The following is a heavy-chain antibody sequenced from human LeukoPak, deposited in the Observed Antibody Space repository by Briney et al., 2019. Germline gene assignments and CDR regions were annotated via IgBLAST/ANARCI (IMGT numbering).Heavy chain of an antibody. D-gene: IGHD3-22*01. CDR3: ARPARRRIVVVKDYYYMDV. J-gene: IGHJ6*03. CDR2: INHSGST. V-gene: IGHV4-34*01. Sequence: SETLSLTCAVYGGSFSGYYWSWIRQPPGKGLEWIGEINHSGSTNYNPSLKNRVTISVDTSKNQFSLKLSSVTAADTAVYYCARPARRRIVVVKDYYYMDVWGKGTTVTVSS. CDR1: GGSFSGYY.